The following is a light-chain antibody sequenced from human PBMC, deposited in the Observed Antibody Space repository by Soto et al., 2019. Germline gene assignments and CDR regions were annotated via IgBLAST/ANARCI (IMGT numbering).Light chain of an antibody. CDR3: KSYDGRNTYV. Sequence: QSALTQPPSASGSPGQSVTISCTGTKSDIGVYDFVSWYQHLPGKAPRLIIYEVFQRPSGVPDRFSGSKSGNTASLTVSGLQDAHQDAYSCKSYDGRNTYVFGSGTKVTVL. CDR2: EVF. J-gene: IGLJ1*01. V-gene: IGLV2-8*01. CDR1: KSDIGVYDF.